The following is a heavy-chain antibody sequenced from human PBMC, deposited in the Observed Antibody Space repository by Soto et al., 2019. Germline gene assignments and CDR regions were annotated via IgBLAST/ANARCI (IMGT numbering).Heavy chain of an antibody. D-gene: IGHD3-22*01. CDR3: VKDVVGSRGYLGQ. CDR1: RFTFSSYI. Sequence: PGVSLRLSCSASRFTFSSYIMNWVRQAPGKGLEWVSSISSSSSYIYYADSVKGRFTISRDNAKNSLYLQINSLRAEDTAVYYCVKDVVGSRGYLGQWGQGTQVTVSS. J-gene: IGHJ4*02. V-gene: IGHV3-21*04. CDR2: ISSSSSYI.